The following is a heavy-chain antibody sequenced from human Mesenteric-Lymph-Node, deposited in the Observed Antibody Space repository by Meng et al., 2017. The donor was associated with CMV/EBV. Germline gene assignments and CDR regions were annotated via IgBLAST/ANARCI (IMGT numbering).Heavy chain of an antibody. Sequence: GSLRLSCTVSGASISSRSHYWGWLRQPPGKGLEWIGSIYYSGSTYYNPSLRSRLIMSVDTSKNQVSLTLNSVTAADTALYYCARSYYEDITGFQIQFWYFDLWGRGTLVTVSS. CDR1: GASISSRSHY. J-gene: IGHJ2*01. CDR2: IYYSGST. CDR3: ARSYYEDITGFQIQFWYFDL. V-gene: IGHV4-39*07. D-gene: IGHD3-16*01.